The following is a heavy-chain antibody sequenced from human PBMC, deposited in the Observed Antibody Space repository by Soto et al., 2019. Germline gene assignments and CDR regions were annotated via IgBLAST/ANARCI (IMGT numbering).Heavy chain of an antibody. Sequence: GGSLRLSCAASGFTFSNFGMNWVRQAPGKVLEWVSSISSSSSYIYYADSVRGRFTISRDNAKNSLYLQMNSLRAEDTAVYYCARDDFSSGSFDIWGQGTMVTVSS. D-gene: IGHD6-19*01. CDR3: ARDDFSSGSFDI. CDR2: ISSSSSYI. V-gene: IGHV3-21*01. J-gene: IGHJ3*02. CDR1: GFTFSNFG.